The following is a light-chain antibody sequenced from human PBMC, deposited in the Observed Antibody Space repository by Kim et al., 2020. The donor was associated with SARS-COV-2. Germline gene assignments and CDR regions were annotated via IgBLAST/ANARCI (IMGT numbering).Light chain of an antibody. CDR1: QSISSW. CDR3: QQYNSYSRT. CDR2: KAS. J-gene: IGKJ1*01. V-gene: IGKV1-5*03. Sequence: ASVGDRVTITCRASQSISSWLAWYQQKPGKAPKLLIYKASSLESGVPSRFSGSGSGTEFTLTISSLQPDDFATYYCQQYNSYSRTFCQGTKVEIK.